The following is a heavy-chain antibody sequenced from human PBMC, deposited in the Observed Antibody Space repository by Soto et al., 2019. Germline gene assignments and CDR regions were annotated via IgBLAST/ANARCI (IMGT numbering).Heavy chain of an antibody. CDR2: IYYSGST. Sequence: PSETLSLTCTVSGGSISSYYWSWIRQPPGKGLEWIGYIYYSGSTNYNPSHKSRVTISVDTSKNQFSLKLSSVTAADTAVYYCARLDPYGSGSHYYYMDVWGKGTTVT. D-gene: IGHD3-10*01. CDR1: GGSISSYY. J-gene: IGHJ6*03. CDR3: ARLDPYGSGSHYYYMDV. V-gene: IGHV4-59*08.